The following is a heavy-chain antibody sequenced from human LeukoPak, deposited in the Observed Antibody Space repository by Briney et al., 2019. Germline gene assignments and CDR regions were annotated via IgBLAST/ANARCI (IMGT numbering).Heavy chain of an antibody. CDR2: IWYDGSNK. D-gene: IGHD3-10*01. CDR3: ARGRITMVRGVPESWFDP. CDR1: GFTFSSYG. V-gene: IGHV3-33*01. J-gene: IGHJ5*02. Sequence: GGSLRLSCAASGFTFSSYGMHWVRQAPGKGLEWVAVIWYDGSNKYYAHSVKGRFTISRDNSKNTLYLQMHSLRAQDTAVYYCARGRITMVRGVPESWFDPWGQGNLVTVSS.